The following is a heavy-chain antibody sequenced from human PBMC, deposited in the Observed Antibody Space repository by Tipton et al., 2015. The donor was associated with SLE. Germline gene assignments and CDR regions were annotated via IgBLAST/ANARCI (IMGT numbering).Heavy chain of an antibody. V-gene: IGHV1-2*06. CDR2: MNPNSGVT. J-gene: IGHJ4*02. CDR3: ARARNNFDA. D-gene: IGHD1/OR15-1a*01. CDR1: GYMFKNYG. Sequence: QSGAEVKKPGASVKVSCKASGYMFKNYGISWVRQAPGQGLEWMGRMNPNSGVTNYAQKFQGRVTMTRDMSTNTAYMALSSLTSDDTAVYFCARARNNFDAWGQGTVVIVSS.